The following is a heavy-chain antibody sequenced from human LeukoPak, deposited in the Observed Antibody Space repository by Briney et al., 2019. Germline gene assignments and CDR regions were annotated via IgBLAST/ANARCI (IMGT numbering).Heavy chain of an antibody. CDR2: IYYSGST. J-gene: IGHJ3*02. CDR1: GDSISSSDYY. CDR3: ARIPTNAVPSAHNGFDI. V-gene: IGHV4-39*07. Sequence: PSETLSLTCTVSGDSISSSDYYWAWIRQPPGKGLEWIGSIYYSGSTYYNPSLKSRVTISVDTSKNQFSLKLSSVTAADTSIYYCARIPTNAVPSAHNGFDIWGQGTMLTVSS. D-gene: IGHD6-19*01.